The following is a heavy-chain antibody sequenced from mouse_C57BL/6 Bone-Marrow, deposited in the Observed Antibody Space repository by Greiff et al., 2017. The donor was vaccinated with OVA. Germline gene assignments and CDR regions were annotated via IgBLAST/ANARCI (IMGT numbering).Heavy chain of an antibody. V-gene: IGHV1-15*01. CDR1: GYTFTDYE. CDR2: IDPETGGT. Sequence: QVQLQQSGAELVRPGASVTLSCKASGYTFTDYEMHWVKQTPVHGLEWIGAIDPETGGTAYNQTFTGKAILTADKSASTAYMELRSLTSEDSAVYYCTRGYSNYYAMDYWGQGTSVTGSS. CDR3: TRGYSNYYAMDY. J-gene: IGHJ4*01. D-gene: IGHD2-5*01.